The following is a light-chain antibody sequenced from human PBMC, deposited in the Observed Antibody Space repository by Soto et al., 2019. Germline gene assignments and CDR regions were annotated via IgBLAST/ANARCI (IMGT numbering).Light chain of an antibody. CDR3: GTWDGSLSGYV. CDR1: SSNIGNNY. Sequence: QSVLTQPPSVSAAPGQKVIISCSGSSSNIGNNYVSWYQQFPGTTPKLLIYDNNKRPSGIPDRFSGSKSGTSATLGITGLQTGDEADYYCGTWDGSLSGYVFGTGTQLTVL. V-gene: IGLV1-51*01. J-gene: IGLJ1*01. CDR2: DNN.